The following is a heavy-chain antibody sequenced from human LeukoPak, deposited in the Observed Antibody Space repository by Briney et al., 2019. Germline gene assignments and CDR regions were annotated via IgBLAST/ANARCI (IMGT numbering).Heavy chain of an antibody. V-gene: IGHV4-59*12. J-gene: IGHJ4*02. CDR3: AREIVVVVAATRYFDY. CDR2: IYYSGST. Sequence: SETLSLTCTVSGGSISSYYWSWIRQPPGKGLEWIGYIYYSGSTNYNPSLKSRVTISVDTSKNQFSLKLSSVTAADTAAYYCAREIVVVVAATRYFDYWGQGTLVTVSS. D-gene: IGHD2-15*01. CDR1: GGSISSYY.